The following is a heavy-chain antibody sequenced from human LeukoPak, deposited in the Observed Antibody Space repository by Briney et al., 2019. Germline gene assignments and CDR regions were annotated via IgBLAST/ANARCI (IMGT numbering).Heavy chain of an antibody. D-gene: IGHD6-13*01. CDR3: AKDSSSWLERPQN. J-gene: IGHJ4*02. CDR2: IHSTGST. CDR1: GGSISSYY. V-gene: IGHV4-4*07. Sequence: SETLSLTCTVSGGSISSYYWSWIRQPAGKGLEWIGRIHSTGSTNYNPSLKSRVTMSVDTSKKQFSLKLTSVTAADTAVYYCAKDSSSWLERPQNWGQGTLVTVSS.